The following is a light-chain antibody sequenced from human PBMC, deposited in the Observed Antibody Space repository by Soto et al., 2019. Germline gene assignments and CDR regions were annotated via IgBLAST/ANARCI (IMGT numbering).Light chain of an antibody. CDR3: QQYNNWPFS. Sequence: EMGMTEALAALCVSQGERATLSCRAGQGVTTNLAWYQQKSGQSPRLLIYDVSTRATGVPARFSGTGSEIDFTLTICGLQSEDSAVYFCQQYNNWPFSFGQGTRLEI. J-gene: IGKJ5*01. V-gene: IGKV3-15*01. CDR1: QGVTTN. CDR2: DVS.